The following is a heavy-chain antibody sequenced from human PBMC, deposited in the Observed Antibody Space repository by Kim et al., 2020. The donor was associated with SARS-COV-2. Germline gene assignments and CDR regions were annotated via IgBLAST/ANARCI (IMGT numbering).Heavy chain of an antibody. V-gene: IGHV4-31*03. CDR2: IDDSGRT. J-gene: IGHJ4*02. D-gene: IGHD5-12*01. CDR1: GVSISSCGYY. CDR3: ARDLDGYKDY. Sequence: SETLSLTCTVSGVSISSCGYYWSWIRQHPGKGLEWIVYIDDSGRTYYNPSLKSRVTISVDTSKNQFSLKQSYVTAAETAVYYCARDLDGYKDYWGQGTLVTVSS.